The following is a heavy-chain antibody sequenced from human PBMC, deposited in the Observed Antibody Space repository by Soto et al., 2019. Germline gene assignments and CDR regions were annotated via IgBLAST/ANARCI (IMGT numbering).Heavy chain of an antibody. Sequence: QVPLVQSGAEVKKPGASVKVSCKASGYTFTSYGISWVRQAPGQGLEWMGWISAYNGNTNYAQKLQGRVTMTTDTSTSTAYMELRSLRSDDTAVYYCARDQPILGYCSSTSCYWGGWFDPWGQGTLVTVSS. J-gene: IGHJ5*02. CDR1: GYTFTSYG. D-gene: IGHD2-2*01. CDR2: ISAYNGNT. V-gene: IGHV1-18*01. CDR3: ARDQPILGYCSSTSCYWGGWFDP.